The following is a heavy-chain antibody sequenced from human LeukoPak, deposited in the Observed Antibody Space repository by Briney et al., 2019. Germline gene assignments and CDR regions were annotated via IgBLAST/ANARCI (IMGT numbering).Heavy chain of an antibody. Sequence: PGGSLRLSCAASGFTFSSSWMAWVRQAPGKGLEWVGNIKEDGTAKNYVVSVRGRFTISRDNAKNSLYLQMNSLRGEDTAVYYCARVYSGSYGDYFDYWGQGTLVTVSS. CDR3: ARVYSGSYGDYFDY. V-gene: IGHV3-7*01. CDR2: IKEDGTAK. D-gene: IGHD1-26*01. CDR1: GFTFSSSW. J-gene: IGHJ4*02.